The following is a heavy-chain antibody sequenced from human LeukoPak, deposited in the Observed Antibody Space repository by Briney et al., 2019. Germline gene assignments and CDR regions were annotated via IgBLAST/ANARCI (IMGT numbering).Heavy chain of an antibody. V-gene: IGHV3-74*01. CDR3: TRGYSGYGNFDC. CDR2: ISGDGSTT. D-gene: IGHD5-12*01. CDR1: GFTSNYW. J-gene: IGHJ4*02. Sequence: GGSLRLSCAAIGFTSNYWMHWVRPAPGKGLVWVSRISGDGSTTFYADSVKGQFTISRDNSKNTLYLQMNSLRAEDTAVYYCTRGYSGYGNFDCWGQGTLVTVSS.